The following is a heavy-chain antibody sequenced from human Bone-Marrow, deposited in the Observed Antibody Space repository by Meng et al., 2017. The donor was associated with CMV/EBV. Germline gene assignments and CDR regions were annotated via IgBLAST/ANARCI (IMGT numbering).Heavy chain of an antibody. CDR3: ARDRGVGGGRGRYYGMDV. CDR2: ISYDGSNK. Sequence: GESLNFSCAAAGFTFSSYSMHWVRQAPGKGLEWVAVISYDGSNKYYADSVKGRFTISRDNSKTTLYLQINSLRAEDTAVYYCARDRGVGGGRGRYYGMDVWGQGTTVTVSS. D-gene: IGHD2-15*01. CDR1: GFTFSSYS. J-gene: IGHJ6*02. V-gene: IGHV3-30*19.